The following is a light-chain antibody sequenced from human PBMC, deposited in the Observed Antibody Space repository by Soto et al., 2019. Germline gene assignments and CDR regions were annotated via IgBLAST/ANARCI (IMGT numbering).Light chain of an antibody. CDR1: TSNIGSKT. J-gene: IGLJ1*01. CDR3: AAWDDSLNGDV. Sequence: QPVLTQPPSVSGTPGQSVTISCSGSTSNIGSKTVSWYQQLPGTAPKLLIYSNNQRPSGGPDRFSGSKSGTSASLAISGLQSEDEADYYCAAWDDSLNGDVFGAGTKLTVL. CDR2: SNN. V-gene: IGLV1-44*01.